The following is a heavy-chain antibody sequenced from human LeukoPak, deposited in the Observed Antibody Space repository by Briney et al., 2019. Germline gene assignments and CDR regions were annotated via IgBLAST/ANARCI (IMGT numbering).Heavy chain of an antibody. J-gene: IGHJ4*02. CDR3: ASSSGGFTGKYYFDY. CDR1: GGSISSSSYY. CDR2: IYYSGST. V-gene: IGHV4-39*01. D-gene: IGHD3-16*01. Sequence: SETLSLTCTVSGGSISSSSYYWGRIRQPPGKGLEWIGSIYYSGSTYYNPSLKSRVTISVDTSKNQFSLKLSSVTAADTAVYYYASSSGGFTGKYYFDYWGQGTLVTVSS.